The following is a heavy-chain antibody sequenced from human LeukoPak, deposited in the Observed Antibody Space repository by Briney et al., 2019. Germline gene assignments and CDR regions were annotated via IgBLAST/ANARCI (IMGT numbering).Heavy chain of an antibody. V-gene: IGHV2-70*11. D-gene: IGHD4-17*01. J-gene: IGHJ3*02. CDR3: ARYTTVITRDVLDN. CDR1: GFSLTTSGMC. CDR2: IDWDDDK. Sequence: SGPTLVKPTQTLTLTCTFSGFSLTTSGMCVTWVRQPPGKALEWLARIDWDDDKYYSTSLRARLTISKDTSKNQVVLTMTNMDAVDTATYYCARYTTVITRDVLDNWGQGTMVTVSS.